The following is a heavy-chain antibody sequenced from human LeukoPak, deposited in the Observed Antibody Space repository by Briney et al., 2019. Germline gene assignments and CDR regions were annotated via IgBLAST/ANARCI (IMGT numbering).Heavy chain of an antibody. V-gene: IGHV3-23*01. CDR1: GLTFSSFA. Sequence: PRGSLRLSCAASGLTFSSFAMTWVRQAPGKGLEWVSGISGSGSTTYYADSVKGRFTTSRDNSKNTLYLQMNSLRVEDTAIYYCAKGGRWDYYDSSHWGQGTMVTVSS. CDR2: ISGSGSTT. J-gene: IGHJ3*01. CDR3: AKGGRWDYYDSSH. D-gene: IGHD3-22*01.